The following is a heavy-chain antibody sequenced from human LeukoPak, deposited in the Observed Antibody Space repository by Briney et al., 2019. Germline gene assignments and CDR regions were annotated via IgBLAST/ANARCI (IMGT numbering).Heavy chain of an antibody. D-gene: IGHD3-22*01. CDR1: GGSFSGYY. V-gene: IGHV4-34*01. CDR3: ARAVTMIVVVPEGASYYYYMDV. CDR2: INHSGST. J-gene: IGHJ6*03. Sequence: SETLSLTCAVYGGSFSGYYWSWIRQPPGKGLEWIGEINHSGSTNYNPSLKSRVTISVDTSKNQFSLKLSSVTAADTAVYYCARAVTMIVVVPEGASYYYYMDVWGKGTTVTVSS.